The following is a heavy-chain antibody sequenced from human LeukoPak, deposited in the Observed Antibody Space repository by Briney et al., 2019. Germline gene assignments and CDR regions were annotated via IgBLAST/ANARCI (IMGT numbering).Heavy chain of an antibody. V-gene: IGHV3-30*18. J-gene: IGHJ4*02. CDR3: AKDNYDILTGGDFDH. D-gene: IGHD3-9*01. CDR2: ISYDGSNK. Sequence: PGRSLRLSCAASGFTFSSYGMHWVRQAPGKGLEWVAVISYDGSNKYYADSVKGRFTISRDNSKNTLYLQMNSLRAEDTAVYYCAKDNYDILTGGDFDHWGQGTLVTVSS. CDR1: GFTFSSYG.